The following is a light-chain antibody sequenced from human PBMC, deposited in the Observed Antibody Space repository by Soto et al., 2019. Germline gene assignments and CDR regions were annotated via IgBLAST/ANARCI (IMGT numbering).Light chain of an antibody. CDR1: LGISYY. Sequence: IQMTQSPSSLSAYVGDRVTITCRASLGISYYLAWYQQKPGKVPKLLIYVASTLQSGVPSRFSGSGSGTDVNLTISSMQPEDVATYYCQKYNRAPWTVGQGTKEEIK. V-gene: IGKV1-27*01. CDR2: VAS. CDR3: QKYNRAPWT. J-gene: IGKJ1*01.